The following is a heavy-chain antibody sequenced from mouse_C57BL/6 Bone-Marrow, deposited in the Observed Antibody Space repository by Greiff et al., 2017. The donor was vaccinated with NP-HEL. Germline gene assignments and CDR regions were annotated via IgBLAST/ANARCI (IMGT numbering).Heavy chain of an antibody. CDR1: GYTFTSYW. CDR2: IDPSDSYT. Sequence: QVQLQQPGAELVMPGASVKLSCKASGYTFTSYWMHWVKQRPGQGLEWIGEIDPSDSYTNYNQKFKGKSTLTVDKSSSTAYMQLSSLTSEDSAVYYCARSGLYDGYDEEYWGKGTTLTVSS. V-gene: IGHV1-69*01. J-gene: IGHJ2*01. CDR3: ARSGLYDGYDEEY. D-gene: IGHD2-3*01.